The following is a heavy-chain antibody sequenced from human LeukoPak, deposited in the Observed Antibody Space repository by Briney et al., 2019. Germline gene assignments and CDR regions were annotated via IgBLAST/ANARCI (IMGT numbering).Heavy chain of an antibody. CDR1: GGSISGTNW. Sequence: SGTLSLTCAVSGGSISGTNWWSWVRQPPGKGLEWIGEIYHIGSTIYNPSLKSRVTISVDKSKNQFSLKLTSVTAADTAVYYCARVGDSGYDLDSWGQGTLVTVSS. J-gene: IGHJ4*02. V-gene: IGHV4-4*02. D-gene: IGHD5-12*01. CDR2: IYHIGST. CDR3: ARVGDSGYDLDS.